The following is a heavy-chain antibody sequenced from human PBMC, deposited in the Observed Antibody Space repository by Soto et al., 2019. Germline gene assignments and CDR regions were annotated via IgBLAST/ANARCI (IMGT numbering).Heavy chain of an antibody. V-gene: IGHV4-39*01. J-gene: IGHJ4*02. D-gene: IGHD6-13*01. CDR1: GGSISSSSYY. CDR3: ARLVTAAGAFDY. CDR2: IYYSGST. Sequence: SETLSLTCTVSGGSISSSSYYWGWIRQPPGKGLEWIGSIYYSGSTYYNPSLKSRVTISVDTSKNQFSLKLSSVTAADTAVYYCARLVTAAGAFDYWGQGTLVTVSP.